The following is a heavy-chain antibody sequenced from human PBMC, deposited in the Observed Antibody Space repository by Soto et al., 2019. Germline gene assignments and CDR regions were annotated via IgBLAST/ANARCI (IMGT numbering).Heavy chain of an antibody. D-gene: IGHD3-22*01. J-gene: IGHJ2*01. Sequence: KPSETLSLTCTVSGASINNNDYHWSWIRQTPGKGLEWIGYVYYSGTTDYIPSLKSRLSMSIDKSQNQFTLKLNSVTAADTATYYCARMSYFYDKWYFDLWGRGTLVTVS. V-gene: IGHV4-30-4*01. CDR1: GASINNNDYH. CDR3: ARMSYFYDKWYFDL. CDR2: VYYSGTT.